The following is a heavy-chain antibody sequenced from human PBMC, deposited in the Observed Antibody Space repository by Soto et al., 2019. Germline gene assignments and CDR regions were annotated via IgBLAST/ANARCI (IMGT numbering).Heavy chain of an antibody. J-gene: IGHJ5*02. D-gene: IGHD3-10*01. CDR3: ARGSMVRGVMSWFDP. V-gene: IGHV4-34*01. Sequence: SETLSLTCAVYGGSFSGYYWSWIRQPPGKGLEWIGEINHSGSTNYNPSLKSRVTISVDTSKNQFSLKLSSVTAADTAVYYCARGSMVRGVMSWFDPWGQGTLVTVSS. CDR1: GGSFSGYY. CDR2: INHSGST.